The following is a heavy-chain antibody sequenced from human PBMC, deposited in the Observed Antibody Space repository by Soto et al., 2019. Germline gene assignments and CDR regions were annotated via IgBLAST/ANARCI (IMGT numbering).Heavy chain of an antibody. D-gene: IGHD1-26*01. CDR2: IHYTGYP. Sequence: PPETLRDPNSVSEGFTSRGGYHWGWIRQHQGKGLELIAYIHYTGYPYYSASLQSRATTSLDPSKIHFSLRLSSVTAADTAVYYCARDLSLREADFDILCQGTMVT. CDR1: EGFTSRGGYH. CDR3: ARDLSLREADFDI. V-gene: IGHV4-31*03. J-gene: IGHJ3*02.